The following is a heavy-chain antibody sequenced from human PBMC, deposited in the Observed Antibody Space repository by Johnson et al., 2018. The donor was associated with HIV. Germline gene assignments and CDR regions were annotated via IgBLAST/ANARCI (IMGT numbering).Heavy chain of an antibody. CDR3: AREGIGGGAFDI. Sequence: VQLVESGGGVVQPGRSLRLSCAASGFTFSSYAIHWVRQAPGKGLEWVANIKQDGSEKYYVDSVKGRFTISRDNAKNELYLQMNSLRAEDTAVYYCAREGIGGGAFDIWGQGTMVTVSS. J-gene: IGHJ3*02. CDR1: GFTFSSYA. V-gene: IGHV3-7*01. CDR2: IKQDGSEK.